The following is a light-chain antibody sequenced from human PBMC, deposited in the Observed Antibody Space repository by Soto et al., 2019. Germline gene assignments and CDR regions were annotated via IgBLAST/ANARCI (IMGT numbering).Light chain of an antibody. V-gene: IGKV3-20*01. CDR3: HQYGISPWT. CDR2: GAS. CDR1: QSVISRY. Sequence: EIVLTQSPGTLSLSPGERATLSCRASQSVISRYLAWYQQRPGQAPRVLIYGASSRATGITDRFSGSASGTDFTLTISRLEPEDFAVYYCHQYGISPWTLGQGTKVEIK. J-gene: IGKJ1*01.